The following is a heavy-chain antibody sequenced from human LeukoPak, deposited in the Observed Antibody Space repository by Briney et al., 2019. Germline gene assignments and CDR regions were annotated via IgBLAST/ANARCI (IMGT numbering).Heavy chain of an antibody. CDR2: INHSGST. D-gene: IGHD2-2*02. Sequence: PSETLSLTCAVYGGSFSGYYCSWIRQPPGTGLEWIGEINHSGSTNNNPTLKSLVTISVDTSKNQFSLKLSSVTAADTAVYYCARGRVVVVPAAIRGRGYFDYWGQGTLVTVSS. J-gene: IGHJ4*02. V-gene: IGHV4-34*01. CDR1: GGSFSGYY. CDR3: ARGRVVVVPAAIRGRGYFDY.